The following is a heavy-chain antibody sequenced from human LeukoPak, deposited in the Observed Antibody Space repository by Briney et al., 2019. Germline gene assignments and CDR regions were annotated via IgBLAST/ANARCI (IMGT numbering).Heavy chain of an antibody. Sequence: PGGSLRLSCAASGFTVSSNYMGWVRQAPGKGLECVSVIYSGGNTYYAGSVKGRFTISRDNSKNTVYLQMNSLRAEDTAVFYCARLVATTGRLYFDYWGRGNLVTVSS. CDR2: IYSGGNT. V-gene: IGHV3-53*01. CDR1: GFTVSSNY. CDR3: ARLVATTGRLYFDY. J-gene: IGHJ4*02. D-gene: IGHD1-1*01.